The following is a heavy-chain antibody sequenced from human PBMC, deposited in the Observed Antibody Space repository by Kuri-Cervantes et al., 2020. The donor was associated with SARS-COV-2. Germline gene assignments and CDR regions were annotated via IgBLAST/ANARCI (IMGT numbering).Heavy chain of an antibody. CDR1: GFTFSSYA. V-gene: IGHV3-30*04. D-gene: IGHD2-21*01. CDR3: AKDRVGVQDF. J-gene: IGHJ4*02. Sequence: GGSLRLSCAASGFTFSSYAMRWVRQAPGKGLEWVAVISHDGKNKKCIASGKGRFTISRDNSQNTLYLHMKSLRSEDTAMYYCAKDRVGVQDFWGQGTLVTVSS. CDR2: ISHDGKNK.